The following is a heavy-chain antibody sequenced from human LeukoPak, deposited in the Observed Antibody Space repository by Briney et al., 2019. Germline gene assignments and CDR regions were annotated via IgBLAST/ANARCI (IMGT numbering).Heavy chain of an antibody. D-gene: IGHD3-10*01. CDR3: ARGLSLWFGELGYFDY. CDR2: INPNSGGT. J-gene: IGHJ4*02. V-gene: IGHV1-2*02. CDR1: GYTFTDYF. Sequence: ASVKVSCKASGYTFTDYFMHWVRQAPGQGLEWLGWINPNSGGTSYAQKFQGRVTMTRDTSIGTAYMELSRLRSDDTAVYYCARGLSLWFGELGYFDYWGQGTLVTVSS.